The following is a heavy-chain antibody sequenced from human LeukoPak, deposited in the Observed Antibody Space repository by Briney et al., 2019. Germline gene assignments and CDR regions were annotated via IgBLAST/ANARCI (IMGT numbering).Heavy chain of an antibody. Sequence: PGGSLRLSCEASGFTFSSYAMSWVRQAPGKGLAWVSVISSSADSTYYADSVKGRFTISRDNSMNTLYLQMNNLRAEDTAVYYCAKPLEKYTYGGNFDYWGQGILVTVSS. CDR1: GFTFSSYA. CDR2: ISSSADST. V-gene: IGHV3-23*01. J-gene: IGHJ4*02. D-gene: IGHD4-23*01. CDR3: AKPLEKYTYGGNFDY.